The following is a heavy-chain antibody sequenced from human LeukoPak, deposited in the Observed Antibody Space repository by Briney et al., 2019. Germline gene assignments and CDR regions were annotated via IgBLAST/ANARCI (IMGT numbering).Heavy chain of an antibody. V-gene: IGHV1-24*01. D-gene: IGHD1-26*01. CDR3: ATDHGGSYYWIFDY. J-gene: IGHJ4*02. CDR2: FDPEDGET. Sequence: ASVKVSCKVSGYTLTELSMHWVRQAPGKGLEWMGGFDPEDGETIYAQKFQGRVTMTEDTSTDTAYMELSSLRSEDTAVYYCATDHGGSYYWIFDYWGQGTLVTVSS. CDR1: GYTLTELS.